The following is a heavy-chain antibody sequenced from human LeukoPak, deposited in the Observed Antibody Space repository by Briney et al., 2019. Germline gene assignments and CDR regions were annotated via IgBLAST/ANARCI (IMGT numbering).Heavy chain of an antibody. J-gene: IGHJ6*02. CDR1: GGSISSSSYY. CDR2: IYYSGST. V-gene: IGHV4-39*01. CDR3: ARLTDCSSTSCYYYYYGMDV. D-gene: IGHD2-2*01. Sequence: SETLSLTCTVSGGSISSSSYYWGCIRQPPGKGLDWIGSIYYSGSTYYNPSLKSRVTISVDTSKNQFSLKLSSVTAADTAVYYCARLTDCSSTSCYYYYYGMDVWGQGTTVTVSS.